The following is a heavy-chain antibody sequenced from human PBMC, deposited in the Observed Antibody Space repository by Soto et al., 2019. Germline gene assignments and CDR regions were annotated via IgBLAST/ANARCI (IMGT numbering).Heavy chain of an antibody. CDR2: ISSIS. Sequence: GGSLRLSCAASGFIFSDYYMSWIRQAPGKGLEWVSYISSISYADSVKGRFTISRDNAKNTLYLQMNSLRADDTAVYYCAREKAVAGISFDFWGQGTPVTVSS. V-gene: IGHV3-11*06. J-gene: IGHJ4*02. CDR1: GFIFSDYY. CDR3: AREKAVAGISFDF. D-gene: IGHD6-19*01.